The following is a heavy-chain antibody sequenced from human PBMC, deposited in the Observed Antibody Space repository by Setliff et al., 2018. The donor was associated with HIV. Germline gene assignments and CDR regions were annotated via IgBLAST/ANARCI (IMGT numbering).Heavy chain of an antibody. CDR1: GFSFSRYN. CDR2: ISGVSNYI. Sequence: KPGGSLRLSCAASGFSFSRYNMHWVRQAPGKGLEWVASISGVSNYIYYADSVKGRFTISRDNAQKTLFLQMNSLRVEDTSLYYCAREDLTGEPHNPIHFWGQGTLVTVSS. D-gene: IGHD3-10*01. J-gene: IGHJ4*02. CDR3: AREDLTGEPHNPIHF. V-gene: IGHV3-21*01.